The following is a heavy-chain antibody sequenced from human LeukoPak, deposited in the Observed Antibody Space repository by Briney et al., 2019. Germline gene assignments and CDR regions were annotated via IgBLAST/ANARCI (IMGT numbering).Heavy chain of an antibody. J-gene: IGHJ4*02. D-gene: IGHD2-21*02. Sequence: PGRSLRLSCAASGFTFSSYAIHWVRQAPGKGLEWVSGINWNGGSTGYADSVKGRFTISRDSAKNSLYLQMNSLRAEDTASYYCARVAVSYCGGDCYSVVGNYYFDYWGQGTLVTVSS. V-gene: IGHV3-20*04. CDR3: ARVAVSYCGGDCYSVVGNYYFDY. CDR1: GFTFSSYA. CDR2: INWNGGST.